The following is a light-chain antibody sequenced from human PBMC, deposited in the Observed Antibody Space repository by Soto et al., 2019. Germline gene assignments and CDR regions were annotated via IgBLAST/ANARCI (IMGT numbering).Light chain of an antibody. Sequence: QPVLTQPPSASGTPGQRVTISCSGSSSNIGTSYVYWYQQLPGTAPKLLIYRNNQRPSGVPDRFSGSKSDTSASLAISGLRSEDEADYYCAAWDDSLRGVVFGGGTKLTVL. CDR1: SSNIGTSY. J-gene: IGLJ2*01. CDR3: AAWDDSLRGVV. V-gene: IGLV1-47*01. CDR2: RNN.